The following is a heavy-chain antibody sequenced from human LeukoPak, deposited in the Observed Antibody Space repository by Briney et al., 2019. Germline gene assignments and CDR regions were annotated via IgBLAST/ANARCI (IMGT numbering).Heavy chain of an antibody. CDR1: GYTFTSYA. CDR2: INAGNGNT. Sequence: ASVKVSCKASGYTFTSYAMHWVRQAPGQRLEWMGWINAGNGNTKYSQKFHGRVTITRDTSASTAYMELSSLRSEDTAVYYCALITMVRGVIIGYYWGQGTLVTVSS. J-gene: IGHJ4*02. D-gene: IGHD3-10*01. CDR3: ALITMVRGVIIGYY. V-gene: IGHV1-3*01.